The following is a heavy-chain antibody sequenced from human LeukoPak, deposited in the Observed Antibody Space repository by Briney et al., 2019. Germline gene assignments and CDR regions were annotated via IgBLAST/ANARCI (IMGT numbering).Heavy chain of an antibody. D-gene: IGHD3-22*01. Sequence: PGGSLRLSCAASRFTFSSYGMHWVRQAPGKGLEWVAVISYDGSNKYYADSVKGRFTISRDNSKNTLYLQMNSLRAEDTAVYYCAKESYYYDSSGYPQRYYFDYWGQGTLVTVSS. CDR1: RFTFSSYG. CDR3: AKESYYYDSSGYPQRYYFDY. CDR2: ISYDGSNK. J-gene: IGHJ4*02. V-gene: IGHV3-30*18.